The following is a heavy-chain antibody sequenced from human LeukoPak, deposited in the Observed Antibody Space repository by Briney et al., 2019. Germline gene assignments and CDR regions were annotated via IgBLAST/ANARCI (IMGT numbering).Heavy chain of an antibody. D-gene: IGHD3-10*01. J-gene: IGHJ4*02. CDR1: GGSFSGYY. V-gene: IGHV4-34*01. Sequence: PSKTLSLTCAVYGGSFSGYYWSWIRQPPGKGLEWIGEINHSGSTNYNPSLKSRVTISVDTSKNQFSLKLSSVTAADTAVYYCARHMVRGVTDYWGQGTLVTVSS. CDR2: INHSGST. CDR3: ARHMVRGVTDY.